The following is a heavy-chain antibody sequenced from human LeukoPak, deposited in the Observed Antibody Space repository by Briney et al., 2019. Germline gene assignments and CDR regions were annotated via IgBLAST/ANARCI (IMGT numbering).Heavy chain of an antibody. D-gene: IGHD2-2*01. Sequence: NPGGSLRLSCAASGFTFSSYWMHWVRQTPGRGLVWVSRINSDGSSTSYADSVKGRFTISRDNAKNTLYLQMNSLRAEDTAVYYCAREGCSSTSCPWIPLDYWGQGTLVTVSS. CDR2: INSDGSST. J-gene: IGHJ4*02. CDR1: GFTFSSYW. CDR3: AREGCSSTSCPWIPLDY. V-gene: IGHV3-74*01.